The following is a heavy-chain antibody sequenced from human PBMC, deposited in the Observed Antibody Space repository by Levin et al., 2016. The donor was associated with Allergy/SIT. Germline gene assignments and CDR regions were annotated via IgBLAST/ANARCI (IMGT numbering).Heavy chain of an antibody. J-gene: IGHJ6*02. Sequence: GESLKISCAASGFTFSSYEMNWVRQAPGKGLEWVSYISSSGSTIYYADSVKGRFTISRDNAKNSLYLQMNSLRAEDTAVYYCAREGRGAVAMTTYYYYGMDVWGQGTTVTVSS. CDR2: ISSSGSTI. CDR1: GFTFSSYE. V-gene: IGHV3-48*03. CDR3: AREGRGAVAMTTYYYYGMDV. D-gene: IGHD6-19*01.